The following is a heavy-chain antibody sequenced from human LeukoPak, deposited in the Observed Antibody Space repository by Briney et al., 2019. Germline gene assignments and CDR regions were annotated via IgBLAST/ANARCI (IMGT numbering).Heavy chain of an antibody. CDR2: IRSKANSYAT. CDR1: GFTFSGSA. V-gene: IGHV3-73*01. Sequence: PGGSLRLSCAASGFTFSGSAMHWVRQASGKGLEWVGRIRSKANSYATAYAASVKGRFTISRDDSKNTAYLQMNSLETEDTAVYYCTRLVDTATWGQGTLVTVSS. D-gene: IGHD5-18*01. J-gene: IGHJ4*02. CDR3: TRLVDTAT.